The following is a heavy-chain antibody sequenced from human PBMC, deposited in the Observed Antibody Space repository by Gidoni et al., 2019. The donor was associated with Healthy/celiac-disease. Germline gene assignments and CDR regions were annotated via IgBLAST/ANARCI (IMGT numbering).Heavy chain of an antibody. Sequence: QVQLVQSGAEVKKPGASVKVSCKASGYTFTSYAIRWVRQAPGQGLEWMGWISAYNGNTNYAQKLQGRVTMTTDTSTSTAYMELRSLRSDDTAVYYCARGEGQYYDFWSGYYLSFDYWGQGTLVTVSS. D-gene: IGHD3-3*01. CDR3: ARGEGQYYDFWSGYYLSFDY. CDR1: GYTFTSYA. V-gene: IGHV1-18*01. CDR2: ISAYNGNT. J-gene: IGHJ4*02.